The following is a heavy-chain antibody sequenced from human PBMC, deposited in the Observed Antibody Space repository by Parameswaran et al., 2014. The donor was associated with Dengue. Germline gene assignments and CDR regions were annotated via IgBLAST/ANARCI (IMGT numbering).Heavy chain of an antibody. J-gene: IGHJ4*02. D-gene: IGHD3-3*01. CDR3: ATDADDFWNSFLY. CDR1: GFNFAGHA. Sequence: QAGGSLRLSCAASGFNFAGHAMSWVRQAPGKGLEWVSTITYSGSSTYYADSVKGRFTVSRDNSRNTLSLQMSSLRAEDTAVYYCATDADDFWNSFLYWGQGTLVTVSS. V-gene: IGHV3-23*01. CDR2: ITYSGSST.